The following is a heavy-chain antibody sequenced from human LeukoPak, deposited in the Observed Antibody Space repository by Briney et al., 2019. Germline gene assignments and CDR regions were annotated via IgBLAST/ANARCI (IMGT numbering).Heavy chain of an antibody. CDR2: IYYSGST. CDR1: GGSISSSSYY. V-gene: IGHV4-39*07. J-gene: IGHJ2*01. CDR3: ARSLPYWYFDL. Sequence: NPSETLSLTCTVSGGSISSSSYYWGWIRQPPGKGLEWIGSIYYSGSTYYNPSLKSRVTISVDTSKNQFSLKLSSVTAADTAVYYCARSLPYWYFDLWGRGTLVTVSS.